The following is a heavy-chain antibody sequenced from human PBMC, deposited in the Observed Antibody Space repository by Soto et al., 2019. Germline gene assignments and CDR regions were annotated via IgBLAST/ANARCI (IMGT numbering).Heavy chain of an antibody. CDR2: IYYSGST. Sequence: QVQLQESGPGLVKPSQTLSLTCTVSGGSISSGGYYWSWIRQHPGKGLEWIGYIYYSGSTYYNPSLKKRITSSVDSSKNQFSLKLTSLTAADTAVYYWARYFSVGSSYSSHFDYWGQGTRVTVSS. V-gene: IGHV4-31*03. J-gene: IGHJ4*02. CDR1: GGSISSGGYY. D-gene: IGHD2-15*01. CDR3: ARYFSVGSSYSSHFDY.